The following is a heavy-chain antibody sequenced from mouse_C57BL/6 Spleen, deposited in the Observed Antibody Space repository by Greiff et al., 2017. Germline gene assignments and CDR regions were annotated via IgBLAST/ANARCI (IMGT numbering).Heavy chain of an antibody. D-gene: IGHD1-1*02. CDR2: IYPGDGDT. CDR1: GYAFSSSW. Sequence: VKLMESGPELVKPGASVKISCKASGYAFSSSWMNWVKQRPGKGLEWIGRIYPGDGDTNYNGKFKGKATLTADKSSSTAYMQLSSLTSEDSAVYFCARSGGDYFDYWGKGTTLTVSS. V-gene: IGHV1-82*01. CDR3: ARSGGDYFDY. J-gene: IGHJ2*01.